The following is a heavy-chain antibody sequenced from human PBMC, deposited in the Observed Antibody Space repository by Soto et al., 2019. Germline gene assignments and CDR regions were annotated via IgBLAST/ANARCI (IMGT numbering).Heavy chain of an antibody. CDR1: GFTFSSYA. CDR2: NSSSSQNI. V-gene: IGHV3-48*01. Sequence: GGSLRLSCAASGFTFSSYAMNWVRQAPGKGLEWVSYNSSSSQNIRYADSVKGRFTISRDNAKNSLYLQMNSLRAEDTAVYYCARDQSRGQVFYYYMDVWGKGTTVTVSS. CDR3: ARDQSRGQVFYYYMDV. D-gene: IGHD3-10*01. J-gene: IGHJ6*03.